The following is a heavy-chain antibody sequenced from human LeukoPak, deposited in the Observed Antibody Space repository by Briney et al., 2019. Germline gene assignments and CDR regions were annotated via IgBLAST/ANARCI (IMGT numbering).Heavy chain of an antibody. J-gene: IGHJ4*02. CDR3: ARDRYPEAVYGDYFRY. Sequence: PGGSLRLSCAASGFTFSSYGMHWVRQAPGKGLEWVAFIRYDGSNKYYADSVKGRFTISRDNSKNTLYLQMNSLRAEDTAVYYCARDRYPEAVYGDYFRYWGQGTLVTVSS. CDR1: GFTFSSYG. D-gene: IGHD4-17*01. CDR2: IRYDGSNK. V-gene: IGHV3-30*02.